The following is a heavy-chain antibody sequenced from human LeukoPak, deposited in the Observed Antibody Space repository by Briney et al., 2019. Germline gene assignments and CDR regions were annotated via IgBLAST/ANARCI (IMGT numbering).Heavy chain of an antibody. J-gene: IGHJ6*02. V-gene: IGHV1-18*01. Sequence: ASVKVSCKASGYTFTSYGISWVRQAPGQGLGWMGWISAYNGNTNYAQKLQGRVTMTTDTSTSTAYMELRSLRSDDTAVYYCARERRITIFGVVINVMAGMDVWGQGTTVTVSS. CDR3: ARERRITIFGVVINVMAGMDV. D-gene: IGHD3-3*01. CDR1: GYTFTSYG. CDR2: ISAYNGNT.